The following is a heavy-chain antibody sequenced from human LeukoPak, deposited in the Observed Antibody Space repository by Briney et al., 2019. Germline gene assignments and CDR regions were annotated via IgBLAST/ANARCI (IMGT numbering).Heavy chain of an antibody. D-gene: IGHD2-15*01. J-gene: IGHJ3*02. Sequence: GRSLRLSCAASGFTFDDYAMHWVRQAPGKGLEWVSGISWNSGSIGYADPAKGRFTISRDNAKNSLYLQMNSLRAEDTAVYYCAKRGIVVPRDAFDIWGQGTMVTVSS. CDR1: GFTFDDYA. V-gene: IGHV3-9*01. CDR2: ISWNSGSI. CDR3: AKRGIVVPRDAFDI.